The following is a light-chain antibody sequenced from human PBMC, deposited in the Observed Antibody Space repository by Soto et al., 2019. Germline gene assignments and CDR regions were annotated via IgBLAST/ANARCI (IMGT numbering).Light chain of an antibody. CDR3: QHYNSYSEA. CDR1: QTISSW. CDR2: KAS. J-gene: IGKJ1*01. V-gene: IGKV1-5*03. Sequence: TQFPGTLSLSPGERATLSCRASQTISSWLAWYQQKPGKAPKLLIYKASTLKSGVPSRFSGSGSGTEFTLTISSLQPDDFATYYCQHYNSYSEAFGQGTKVELK.